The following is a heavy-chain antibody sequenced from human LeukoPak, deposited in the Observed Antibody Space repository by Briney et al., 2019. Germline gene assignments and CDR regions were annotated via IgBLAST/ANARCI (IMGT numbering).Heavy chain of an antibody. CDR1: GFTFDDYA. V-gene: IGHV3-9*01. CDR3: AKVNGDYRGAFDI. Sequence: GGSLRLSCAASGFTFDDYAMHWVRQAPGKGLEWVSGISWNSGSIGYADSVKGRFIISRDNARNPLYLQMNSLRTEDTALYYCAKVNGDYRGAFDIWGQGTMVTVSS. J-gene: IGHJ3*02. CDR2: ISWNSGSI. D-gene: IGHD4-17*01.